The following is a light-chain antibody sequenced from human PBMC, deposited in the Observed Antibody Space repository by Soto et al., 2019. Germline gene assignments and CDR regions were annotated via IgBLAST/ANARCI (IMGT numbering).Light chain of an antibody. J-gene: IGKJ1*01. CDR1: QSVSSN. V-gene: IGKV3-15*01. CDR3: QQYSKWPPWT. CDR2: GAS. Sequence: EIVMTQSPATLSVSPGERATLSCRASQSVSSNLAGYQQKPGQAPSLIIYGASTRATGIPARFSGSGSGTDFTLTISSLQSEDFAGYHCQQYSKWPPWTFGQGTKVEIK.